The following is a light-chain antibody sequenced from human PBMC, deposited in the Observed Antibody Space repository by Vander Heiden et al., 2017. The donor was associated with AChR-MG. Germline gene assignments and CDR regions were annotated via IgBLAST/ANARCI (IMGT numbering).Light chain of an antibody. CDR3: HQYSSSPPT. CDR1: ETVSSNY. J-gene: IGKJ1*01. V-gene: IGKV3D-20*01. Sequence: EIVLTQSPATLSLSPGERATLSCGARETVSSNYLAWYQQKPGLAPRLLIYDASTRATGIPDRFSGSGSGTYFTLTVSRLEPEDFAEYFCHQYSSSPPTFGQGTKVEVK. CDR2: DAS.